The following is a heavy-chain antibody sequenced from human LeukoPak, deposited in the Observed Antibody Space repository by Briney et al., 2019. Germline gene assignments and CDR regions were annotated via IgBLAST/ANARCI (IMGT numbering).Heavy chain of an antibody. D-gene: IGHD1-26*01. CDR2: IVVGSGNT. J-gene: IGHJ4*02. Sequence: ASVKVSCKASGFTFTSSAVQWVRQARGQRLEWIGWIVVGSGNTNYAQKFQERVTITRDMSTSTAYMELSSLRSEDTAVYYCAAEESGSYTLFDYWGQGTLVTVSS. V-gene: IGHV1-58*01. CDR1: GFTFTSSA. CDR3: AAEESGSYTLFDY.